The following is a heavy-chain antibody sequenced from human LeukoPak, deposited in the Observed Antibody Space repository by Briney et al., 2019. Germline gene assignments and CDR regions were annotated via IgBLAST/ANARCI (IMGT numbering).Heavy chain of an antibody. J-gene: IGHJ5*02. D-gene: IGHD6-13*01. CDR1: GFSFSDYY. Sequence: PGGSLRLSCAASGFSFSDYYMTWIRQAPGKGLEWVSGISGRSDRTYYADSVKGRFTISRDNSKNTLYLQMNSLGAEDTALYYCAKGRVAAAGTGNWLDPWGQGTLVTVSS. CDR2: ISGRSDRT. V-gene: IGHV3-23*01. CDR3: AKGRVAAAGTGNWLDP.